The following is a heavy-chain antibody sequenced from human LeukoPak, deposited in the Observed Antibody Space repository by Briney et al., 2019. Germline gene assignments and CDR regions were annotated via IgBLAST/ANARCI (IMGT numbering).Heavy chain of an antibody. CDR1: GFTFSIYA. V-gene: IGHV3-23*01. CDR2: ISGSDGST. Sequence: GGSLRLSRAASGFTFSIYAMSWVRQAPRKGLEWVSAISGSDGSTYYAHSVKGRFTISRDNSKNTLYLQMNSLRAEDTAVYYCATDRGGYGSGSYDYWGQGTLVTVSS. CDR3: ATDRGGYGSGSYDY. J-gene: IGHJ4*02. D-gene: IGHD3-10*01.